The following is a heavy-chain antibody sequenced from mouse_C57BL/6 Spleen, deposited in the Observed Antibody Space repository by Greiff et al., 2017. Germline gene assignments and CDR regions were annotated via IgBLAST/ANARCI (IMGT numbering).Heavy chain of an antibody. CDR3: ARSPWYYGSSYDYYDY. D-gene: IGHD1-1*01. CDR2: IDPSDSYT. Sequence: VQLQQPGAELVMPGASVKLSCKASGYTFTSYWMHWVKQRPGQGLEWIGEIDPSDSYTNYNQKFKGKSTLTVDKSSSTAYMQLSSLTSEDSAVYYCARSPWYYGSSYDYYDYWGQGTTLTVSS. CDR1: GYTFTSYW. V-gene: IGHV1-69*01. J-gene: IGHJ2*01.